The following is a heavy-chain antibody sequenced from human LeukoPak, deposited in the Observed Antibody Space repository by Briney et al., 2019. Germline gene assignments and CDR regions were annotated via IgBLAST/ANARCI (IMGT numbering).Heavy chain of an antibody. J-gene: IGHJ2*01. CDR3: ARDRWGQAKRFDR. D-gene: IGHD3-16*01. Sequence: GGSLRLSCVGSGFTFSDYVMGWIRQAPRKGLEWISYISASADTIYYADSVKGRFTISRANAKNSLYVQLTSLSGEDTAVYFCARDRWGQAKRFDRWGRGTLVTVSS. CDR1: GFTFSDYV. CDR2: ISASADTI. V-gene: IGHV3-11*01.